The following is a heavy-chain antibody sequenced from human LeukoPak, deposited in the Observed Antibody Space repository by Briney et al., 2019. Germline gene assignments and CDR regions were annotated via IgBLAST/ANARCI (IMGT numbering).Heavy chain of an antibody. V-gene: IGHV4-59*03. Sequence: SETLSLTCTVSRDSISGYSWSWIRQSPGGGLEWIGYIYYSGDTAYKPSLRSRVTLSVDTSKNQFSLQLRSVTTADTAVYCVRGPYGASISKWFDPWGQGTQVIVSP. D-gene: IGHD4/OR15-4a*01. CDR3: RGPYGASISKWFDP. J-gene: IGHJ5*02. CDR2: IYYSGDT. CDR1: RDSISGYS.